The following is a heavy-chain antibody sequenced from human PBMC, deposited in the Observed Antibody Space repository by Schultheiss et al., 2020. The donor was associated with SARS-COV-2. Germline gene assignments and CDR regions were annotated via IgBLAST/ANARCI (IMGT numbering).Heavy chain of an antibody. V-gene: IGHV1-18*01. CDR3: ARDFGGDY. D-gene: IGHD3-16*01. CDR2: ISAYNGNT. J-gene: IGHJ4*02. CDR1: GGTFSSYT. Sequence: ASVKVSCKASGGTFSSYTISWVRQAPGQGLEWMGWISAYNGNTNYAQKLQGRVTMTRDTSISTAYMELSRLRSDDTAVYYCARDFGGDYWGQGTLVTVSS.